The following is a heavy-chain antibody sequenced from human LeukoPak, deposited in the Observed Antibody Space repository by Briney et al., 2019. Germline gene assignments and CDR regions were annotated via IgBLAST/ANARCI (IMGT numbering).Heavy chain of an antibody. Sequence: SETMSLTCPVSGGSISSYYWSWIRQPPGKGLEWIGYIYYSGSTNYNPSLKSRVTISVDTSKNQFSLKLSSVTAADTAVYYCARSDTAMETYYFDYWGPGTLVTVSS. CDR2: IYYSGST. CDR3: ARSDTAMETYYFDY. J-gene: IGHJ4*02. D-gene: IGHD5-18*01. V-gene: IGHV4-59*01. CDR1: GGSISSYY.